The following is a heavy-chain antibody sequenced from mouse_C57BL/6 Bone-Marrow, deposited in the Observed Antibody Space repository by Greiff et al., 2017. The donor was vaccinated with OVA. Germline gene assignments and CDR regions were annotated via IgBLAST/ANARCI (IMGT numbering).Heavy chain of an antibody. J-gene: IGHJ4*01. CDR1: GYTFTSYW. CDR2: IHPNSGST. D-gene: IGHD3-2*02. V-gene: IGHV1-64*01. CDR3: ARNPLDSSGYVMGY. Sequence: VQLQQPGAELVKPGASVKLSCKASGYTFTSYWMHWVKQRPGQGLEWIGMIHPNSGSTNYNEKFKSKATLTVDKSSSTAYMQLSSLTSEDSAVYYCARNPLDSSGYVMGYWGQGTAITVTS.